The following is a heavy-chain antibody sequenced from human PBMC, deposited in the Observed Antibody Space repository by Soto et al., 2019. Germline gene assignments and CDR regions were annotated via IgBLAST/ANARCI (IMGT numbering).Heavy chain of an antibody. J-gene: IGHJ6*02. Sequence: QVQLVQSGAEVKKPGSSVKVSCKSSGGTFSTYAISWVRQAPGQGLEWMGGIIPIFGTANYAQKFQGRVTITADESTTTAYMERISLRSADTAVYYFARDEMVVATGSRTWHYYYGMDVWGQGTTVTVSS. CDR2: IIPIFGTA. CDR3: ARDEMVVATGSRTWHYYYGMDV. CDR1: GGTFSTYA. V-gene: IGHV1-69*12. D-gene: IGHD2-15*01.